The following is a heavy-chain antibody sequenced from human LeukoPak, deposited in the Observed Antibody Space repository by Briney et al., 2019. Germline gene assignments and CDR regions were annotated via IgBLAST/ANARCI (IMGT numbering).Heavy chain of an antibody. Sequence: PGGSLRLSCAASGFTFSSYSMNWVRQAPGKGLEWVSYISSSSTIYYPDSVTGRFTISRDNAKNSLYLQMNSLRAEDTAVYYCAREHCSSTSCPKLNWFDPWGQGTLVTVSS. CDR2: ISSSSTI. V-gene: IGHV3-48*01. CDR1: GFTFSSYS. CDR3: AREHCSSTSCPKLNWFDP. J-gene: IGHJ5*02. D-gene: IGHD2-2*01.